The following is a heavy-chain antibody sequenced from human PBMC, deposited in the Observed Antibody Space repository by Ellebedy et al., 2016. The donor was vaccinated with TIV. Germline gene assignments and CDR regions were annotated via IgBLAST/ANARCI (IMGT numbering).Heavy chain of an antibody. J-gene: IGHJ3*02. CDR2: INHSGST. Sequence: SETLSLTCAVYGGSFSGYYWSWIRQPPGKGLEWIGEINHSGSTNYNPSLKSRVTISVDTSKNQFSLKLSSVTAADTAVYYCAGAYGDYGWRAFDIWGQGTMVTVSS. CDR1: GGSFSGYY. V-gene: IGHV4-34*01. D-gene: IGHD4-17*01. CDR3: AGAYGDYGWRAFDI.